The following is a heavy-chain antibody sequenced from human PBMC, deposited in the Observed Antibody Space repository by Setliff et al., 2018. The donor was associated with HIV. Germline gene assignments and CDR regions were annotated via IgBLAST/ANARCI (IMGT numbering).Heavy chain of an antibody. D-gene: IGHD6-13*01. V-gene: IGHV4-34*01. J-gene: IGHJ6*03. CDR2: INHSGRT. CDR1: GGSFSGYC. CDR3: VIVSCSSWYSIPRNYYYSMDV. Sequence: SETLSLTCAVYGGSFSGYCWSWIRQPPGKGLEWIGEINHSGRTKYNPSLQSRVTTSVDTSKNQFSLRLGSVTAADTAVYYCVIVSCSSWYSIPRNYYYSMDVWGEGTTVTVSS.